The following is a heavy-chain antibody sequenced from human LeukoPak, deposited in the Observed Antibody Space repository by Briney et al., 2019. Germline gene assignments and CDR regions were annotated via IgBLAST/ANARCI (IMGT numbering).Heavy chain of an antibody. V-gene: IGHV3-30*02. D-gene: IGHD3-16*01. CDR3: AKVRWGSDNALDS. Sequence: PGGSLRLSCAASGFIFSTYGMHWVRQAPGKGLEWVAFIRYDGSTKYYADSVKGRFTISRDNSKNTLYLQMNSLRAEDTAVYYCAKVRWGSDNALDSWGQGTLVTGSS. CDR1: GFIFSTYG. CDR2: IRYDGSTK. J-gene: IGHJ4*02.